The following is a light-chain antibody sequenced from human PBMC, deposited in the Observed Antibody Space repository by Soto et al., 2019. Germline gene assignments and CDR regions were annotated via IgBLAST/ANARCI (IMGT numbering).Light chain of an antibody. CDR1: QSVSSN. Sequence: SPATLSVSPGERATLSCRASQSVSSNLAWYQQKPGQAPRLLIYGASTRATGIPARFSGSGSGTEFTLTISSLQSEDFAVYYCQQYNNWPRSITFGQGTRLEIK. CDR3: QQYNNWPRSIT. J-gene: IGKJ5*01. CDR2: GAS. V-gene: IGKV3-15*01.